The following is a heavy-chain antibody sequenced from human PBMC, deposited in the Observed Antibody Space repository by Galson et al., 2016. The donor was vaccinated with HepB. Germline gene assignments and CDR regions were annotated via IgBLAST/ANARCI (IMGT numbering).Heavy chain of an antibody. CDR1: GFTFGNHW. D-gene: IGHD5-12*01. CDR2: IKPDGSDK. V-gene: IGHV3-7*01. CDR3: ATDLYSGYTL. J-gene: IGHJ4*02. Sequence: SLRLSCAGSGFTFGNHWMAWVRQAPGKGLEWVANIKPDGSDKYYLDSMRGRFTISRDNAESSVYLQMTGLRAEDTAVYYCATDLYSGYTLWGPGTLVTVSS.